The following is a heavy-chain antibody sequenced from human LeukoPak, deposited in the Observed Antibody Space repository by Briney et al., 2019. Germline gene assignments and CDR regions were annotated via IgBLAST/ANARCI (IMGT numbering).Heavy chain of an antibody. CDR1: GYRLSSYG. D-gene: IGHD3-16*01. CDR2: INSHDGKT. Sequence: ASVKVSCKASGYRLSSYGTAWVRQGPGQVLEWMGWINSHDGKTNYALKFRGRVTMTTDTSTSTTYLELRSLRSDDTALYFCARDLGSWGSGDAFDIWGQGTMVIVSS. CDR3: ARDLGSWGSGDAFDI. V-gene: IGHV1-18*01. J-gene: IGHJ3*02.